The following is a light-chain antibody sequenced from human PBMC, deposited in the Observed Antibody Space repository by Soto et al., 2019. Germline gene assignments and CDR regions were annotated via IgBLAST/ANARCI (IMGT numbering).Light chain of an antibody. CDR2: EVS. CDR1: TSDVGGYNY. J-gene: IGLJ3*02. CDR3: SSFTNAYTWV. V-gene: IGLV2-14*01. Sequence: QSALTQPASVSGSPGQSITISCTGTTSDVGGYNYVSWFQQHPGKVPKLMIYEVSHRPSGVSNRFSGSKSGNTASLTISGLQAEAEDDYYCSSFTNAYTWVFGGGTKLTVL.